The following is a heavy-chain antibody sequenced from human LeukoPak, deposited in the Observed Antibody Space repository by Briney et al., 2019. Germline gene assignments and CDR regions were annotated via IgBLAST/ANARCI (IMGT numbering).Heavy chain of an antibody. CDR1: GFTFSSSA. Sequence: GGSLRLSCAPSGFTFSSSAMHWVRQAPGKGLEYVSPISSIGGSTYYANSVKGRFTISRNNSKNTLYLQMGSLRAEDMAVYYCAREGPEYSSSPYYYYYGMDVWGQGTTVTVSS. J-gene: IGHJ6*02. CDR3: AREGPEYSSSPYYYYYGMDV. V-gene: IGHV3-64*01. D-gene: IGHD6-6*01. CDR2: ISSIGGST.